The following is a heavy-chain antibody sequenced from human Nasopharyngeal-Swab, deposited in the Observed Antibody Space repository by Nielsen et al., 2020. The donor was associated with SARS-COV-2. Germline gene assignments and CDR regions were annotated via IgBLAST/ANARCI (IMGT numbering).Heavy chain of an antibody. Sequence: WIRQPPGKALEWLALIDRDDDKYYSTSLKTRLTISKDTSKNQVVLTMTNMDPVDTATYYCARGAWFGEFNWFDPWGQGTLVTVSS. J-gene: IGHJ5*02. CDR3: ARGAWFGEFNWFDP. CDR2: IDRDDDK. D-gene: IGHD3-10*01. V-gene: IGHV2-70*01.